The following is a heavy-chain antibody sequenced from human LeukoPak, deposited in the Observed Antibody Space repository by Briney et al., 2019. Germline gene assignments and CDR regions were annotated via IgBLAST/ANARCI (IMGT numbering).Heavy chain of an antibody. Sequence: SETQSLTCGVYGGSFSGYYWTWIRQPPGKGLEWIGEINHSGITNYNPSLKSRVTISIDTSKSQFSLKLNSVTAADTAVYYCSRGLSDVYWGQGTLVTVSS. J-gene: IGHJ4*02. CDR1: GGSFSGYY. CDR3: SRGLSDVY. CDR2: INHSGIT. V-gene: IGHV4-34*01.